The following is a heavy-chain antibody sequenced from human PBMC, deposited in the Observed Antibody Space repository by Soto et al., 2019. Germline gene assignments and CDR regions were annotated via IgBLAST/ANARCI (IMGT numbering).Heavy chain of an antibody. Sequence: SETLSLTCTVSGGSISSGVYYWSWIRQHPGKGLEWIGYIYNSGSTYYAPSLRSRVTISLDTSKNQFSLKLNSVTAADTAVYYCARGDRDPRGKDVWGQGTTVTVSS. J-gene: IGHJ6*02. V-gene: IGHV4-31*03. CDR1: GGSISSGVYY. CDR3: ARGDRDPRGKDV. CDR2: IYNSGST.